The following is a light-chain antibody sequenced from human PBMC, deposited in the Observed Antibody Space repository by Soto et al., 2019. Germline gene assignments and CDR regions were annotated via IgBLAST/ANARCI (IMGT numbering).Light chain of an antibody. CDR3: SSYTSISTLV. Sequence: QSVLTQPASVSGSPGQSITISCTGTSGDVGGSNSVSWYQHHPGKAPKLMIYDVNNRPSGVSNRFSGSKSGSTASLTISGLQPDDEADYYCSSYTSISTLVFGGGTKVTVL. V-gene: IGLV2-14*01. CDR2: DVN. J-gene: IGLJ3*02. CDR1: SGDVGGSNS.